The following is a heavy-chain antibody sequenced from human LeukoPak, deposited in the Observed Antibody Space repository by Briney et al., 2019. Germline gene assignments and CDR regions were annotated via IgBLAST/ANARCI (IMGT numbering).Heavy chain of an antibody. J-gene: IGHJ4*02. CDR1: GGSFSGYY. V-gene: IGHV4-34*01. Sequence: KTSETLSLTCAVYGGSFSGYYWSWIRQPPGKGLEWIGEINHSGSTNYNPSLKSRVTISVDTSKNQFSLKLSSVTAADTAVYYCASVAFSRLGYCSSTSCPAQFDYWGQGTLVTVSS. CDR3: ASVAFSRLGYCSSTSCPAQFDY. D-gene: IGHD2-2*01. CDR2: INHSGST.